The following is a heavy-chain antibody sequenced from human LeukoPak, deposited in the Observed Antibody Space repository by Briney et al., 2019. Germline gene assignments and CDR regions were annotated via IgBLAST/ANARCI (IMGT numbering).Heavy chain of an antibody. D-gene: IGHD6-19*01. CDR2: ISSSSSTI. J-gene: IGHJ6*02. Sequence: GGSLRLSCAASGFTFSSYSMNWVRQAPGKGLEWVSYISSSSSTIYYADSVKGRFTISRDNAKNSLYLQMNSLRDEDTAVYYCARSSPSGWSYYYYGMDVWGQGTTVTVSS. CDR1: GFTFSSYS. CDR3: ARSSPSGWSYYYYGMDV. V-gene: IGHV3-48*02.